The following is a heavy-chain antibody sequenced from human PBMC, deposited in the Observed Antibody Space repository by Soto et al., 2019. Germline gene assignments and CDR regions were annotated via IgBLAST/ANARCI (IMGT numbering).Heavy chain of an antibody. D-gene: IGHD4-17*01. J-gene: IGHJ2*01. CDR2: ISYDGSNK. CDR1: GFTFSSYA. CDR3: AKPYGDQREWYFDL. V-gene: IGHV3-30-3*02. Sequence: QVQLVESGGGVVQPGRSLRLSCAASGFTFSSYAMHWVRQAPGKGLEWVAVISYDGSNKYYADSVKGRFTISRDNSKNPLYLQMNSLRAEDTAVYYCAKPYGDQREWYFDLWGRGTLVTVSS.